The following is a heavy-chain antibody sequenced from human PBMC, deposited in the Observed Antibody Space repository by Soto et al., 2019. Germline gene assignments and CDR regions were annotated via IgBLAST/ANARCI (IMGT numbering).Heavy chain of an antibody. CDR3: TRDASRDSSARGWFDP. CDR2: ISSNSAYI. V-gene: IGHV3-21*01. J-gene: IGHJ5*02. D-gene: IGHD6-13*01. Sequence: GGSLRLSCAASGFTFRSFTMNWVRQAPGKGLEWVSTISSNSAYIYYTDALRGRFTISRDNAKNSLHLQMNSLRAEDTAVYYCTRDASRDSSARGWFDPWGPGTQVTGSS. CDR1: GFTFRSFT.